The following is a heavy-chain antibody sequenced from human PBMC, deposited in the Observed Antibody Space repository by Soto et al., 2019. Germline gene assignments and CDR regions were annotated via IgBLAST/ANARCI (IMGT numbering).Heavy chain of an antibody. CDR3: ARDTGYDHDAFDI. CDR2: INPTGSMT. CDR1: GYSFITSYY. D-gene: IGHD5-12*01. J-gene: IGHJ3*02. V-gene: IGHV1-46*01. Sequence: ASVKVSCEASGYSFITSYYMHWVRQAPGQGLEWMGIINPTGSMTKYSQRFQGRLTMTRDTSTSTDYMELTTLTSEDTAVYFCARDTGYDHDAFDIWGQGTMVTV.